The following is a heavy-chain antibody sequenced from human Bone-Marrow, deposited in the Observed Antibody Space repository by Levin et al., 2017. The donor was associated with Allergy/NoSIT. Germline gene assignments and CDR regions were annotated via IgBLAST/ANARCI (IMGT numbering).Heavy chain of an antibody. CDR1: GFSLTTEGVC. J-gene: IGHJ4*02. Sequence: SQTLSLTCTFSGFSLTTEGVCVIWIRQPPGKALEWLARIDWDDDKYYSTSLKTRLTVSKDTSKNQVVLTMTNMDPVDTATYYCARMGGRATAGTAQDFWGQGTLVSVS. V-gene: IGHV2-70*11. CDR3: ARMGGRATAGTAQDF. CDR2: IDWDDDK. D-gene: IGHD6-13*01.